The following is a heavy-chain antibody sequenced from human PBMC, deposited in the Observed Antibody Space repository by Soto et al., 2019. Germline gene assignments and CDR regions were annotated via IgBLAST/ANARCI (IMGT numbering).Heavy chain of an antibody. CDR3: ARVSGYYFLDY. J-gene: IGHJ4*02. D-gene: IGHD5-12*01. Sequence: QVQLVQSGAEEKKPGASVKVSCKASGYTFTNYAMHWVRQAPGQRLEWMGWINAGNGNTKYSHKFQGRVTITSDTSASTAYMELSSLRSEDTAVYYCARVSGYYFLDYWGQGTLVTVSS. V-gene: IGHV1-3*05. CDR2: INAGNGNT. CDR1: GYTFTNYA.